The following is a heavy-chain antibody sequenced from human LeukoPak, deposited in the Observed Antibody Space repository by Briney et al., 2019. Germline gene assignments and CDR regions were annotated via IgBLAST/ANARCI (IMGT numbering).Heavy chain of an antibody. Sequence: GGSLRLSCEVSGFTFSDSWMHWVRQTPGKGLVWVSRMYGDMSDISYADSVKGRFTISRDNAKNTVYLQMNSLRGEDTAVYYCARDLGLWGSTWGQGTLVTVSS. CDR1: GFTFSDSW. CDR2: MYGDMSDI. CDR3: ARDLGLWGST. J-gene: IGHJ5*02. D-gene: IGHD5-18*01. V-gene: IGHV3-74*01.